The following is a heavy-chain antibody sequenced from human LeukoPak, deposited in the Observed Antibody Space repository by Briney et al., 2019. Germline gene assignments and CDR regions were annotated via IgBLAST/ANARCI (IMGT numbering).Heavy chain of an antibody. J-gene: IGHJ4*02. CDR2: ISSSSSYI. V-gene: IGHV3-21*01. CDR3: ARVTKDIVVVVASYYFDY. CDR1: GFTFSSYS. Sequence: GSLRLSCAASGFTFSSYSMNWVRQAPGKGLEWVSSISSSSSYIYYADSVKGRFTISRDNAKNSLYLQMNSLRAEDTAVYYCARVTKDIVVVVASYYFDYWGQGTLVTVSS. D-gene: IGHD2-15*01.